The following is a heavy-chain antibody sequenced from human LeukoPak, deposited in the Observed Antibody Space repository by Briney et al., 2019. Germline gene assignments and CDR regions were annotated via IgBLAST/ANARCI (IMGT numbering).Heavy chain of an antibody. CDR1: GGSFSSVTLY. D-gene: IGHD5-24*01. J-gene: IGHJ4*02. CDR2: GNARGST. Sequence: SETLSLTCSVSGGSFSSVTLYWSRIRQPAGKGLEWIGRGNARGSTDSNPSLRSRVTVSVDTSKNQVSLRLSSVTAADTAVYYCARESTGTGRYNWYDLWGQGTLVTVSS. V-gene: IGHV4-61*02. CDR3: ARESTGTGRYNWYDL.